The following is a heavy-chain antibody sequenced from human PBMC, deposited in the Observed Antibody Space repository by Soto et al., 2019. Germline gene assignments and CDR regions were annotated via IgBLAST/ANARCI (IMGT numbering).Heavy chain of an antibody. V-gene: IGHV1-2*02. CDR2: INPNSGGT. CDR3: ATSHYDFWSGYFFDY. J-gene: IGHJ4*02. D-gene: IGHD3-3*01. CDR1: GYTFTGYY. Sequence: ASVKVSCKASGYTFTGYYMHWVRQAPGQGLGWMGWINPNSGGTNYAQKFQGRVTMTRDTSISTAYMELSRLRSDDTAVYYCATSHYDFWSGYFFDYWGQGTLVTVYS.